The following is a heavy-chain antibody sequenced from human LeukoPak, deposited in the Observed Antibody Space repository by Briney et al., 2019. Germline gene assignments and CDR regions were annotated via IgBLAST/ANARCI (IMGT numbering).Heavy chain of an antibody. Sequence: GGSLRLSCAASGFTFSSYGMHWVRQAPGKGLEWVAVISYDRNNKYYADSVKGRFTISRDNSKNTLYLQMNSLRAEDTAVYYCAKDLSEAPDYWGQGILVTVSS. CDR1: GFTFSSYG. CDR3: AKDLSEAPDY. V-gene: IGHV3-30*18. CDR2: ISYDRNNK. J-gene: IGHJ4*02.